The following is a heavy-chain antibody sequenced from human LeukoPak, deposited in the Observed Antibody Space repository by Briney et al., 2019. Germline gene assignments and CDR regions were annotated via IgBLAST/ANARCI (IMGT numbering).Heavy chain of an antibody. CDR3: ARIVGATYYFDY. V-gene: IGHV4-59*01. CDR1: GGSISSYY. Sequence: SETLSLTCTVSGGSISSYYWSWIRQPPGKGLEWIGYIYYSGSTNYNPSLKSRVTISVDTSKNQFTLKLSSVTAADTAVYYCARIVGATYYFDYWGQGTLVTVSS. CDR2: IYYSGST. D-gene: IGHD1-26*01. J-gene: IGHJ4*02.